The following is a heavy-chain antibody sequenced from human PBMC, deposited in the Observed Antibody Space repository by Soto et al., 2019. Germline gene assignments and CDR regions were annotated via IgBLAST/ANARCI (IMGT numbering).Heavy chain of an antibody. Sequence: PSDTLSLTCTVSGGSISSYYWSWIRQTPGKGLEWIGYIFYFGSTNYNPSLKSRVTLSIDTSKNQFSLKLSSVTAADTAVYYCARVPDYWGQGILVTVSS. CDR2: IFYFGST. J-gene: IGHJ4*02. V-gene: IGHV4-59*12. CDR3: ARVPDY. CDR1: GGSISSYY. D-gene: IGHD2-2*01.